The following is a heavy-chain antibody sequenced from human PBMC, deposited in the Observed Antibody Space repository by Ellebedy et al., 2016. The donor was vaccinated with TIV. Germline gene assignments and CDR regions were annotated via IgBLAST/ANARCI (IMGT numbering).Heavy chain of an antibody. D-gene: IGHD1-26*01. CDR1: GGAIISYS. J-gene: IGHJ3*02. V-gene: IGHV4-4*07. CDR2: IYSSGST. CDR3: ARGWSYYVEAFDI. Sequence: SETLSLXXTVSGGAIISYSWSWIRQPAGKGLEWIGRIYSSGSTNYNPSLKRRLTMSVDTSNNQFSLKLRSVTAADTAVYFCARGWSYYVEAFDIWGQGTMVTVSS.